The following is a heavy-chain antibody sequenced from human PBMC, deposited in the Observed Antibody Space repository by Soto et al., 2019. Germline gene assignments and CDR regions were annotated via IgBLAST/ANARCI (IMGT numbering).Heavy chain of an antibody. D-gene: IGHD6-13*01. CDR1: GVSISSYY. CDR2: IYYSGST. J-gene: IGHJ5*02. V-gene: IGHV4-59*01. Sequence: SETLSLTCTVSGVSISSYYWSWIRQPPGKGLEWIGYIYYSGSTNYNPSLKSRVTISVDTSKNQFSLKLSSVTAADTAVYYCARGGSLSPWGQGTLVTVSS. CDR3: ARGGSLSP.